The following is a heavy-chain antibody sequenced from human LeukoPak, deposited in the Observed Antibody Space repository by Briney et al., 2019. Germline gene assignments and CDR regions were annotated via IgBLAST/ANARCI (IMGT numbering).Heavy chain of an antibody. CDR1: EFTFSSHG. Sequence: GGSLRLSCVASEFTFSSHGMHWVRQAPGKGLEWVAFIRYDGSNKYYADSVKGRFTISRDNSKNTLFLQMNSLRGEDTAVYYCAKVSGYSGYDWEYFDYGGQGTLVTVSS. CDR3: AKVSGYSGYDWEYFDY. V-gene: IGHV3-30*02. CDR2: IRYDGSNK. J-gene: IGHJ4*02. D-gene: IGHD5-12*01.